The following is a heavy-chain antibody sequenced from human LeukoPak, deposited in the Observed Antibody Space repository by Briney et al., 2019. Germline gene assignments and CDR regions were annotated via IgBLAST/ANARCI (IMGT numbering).Heavy chain of an antibody. CDR3: AKGRGFTSSTCYNY. CDR1: GFTFSNYA. J-gene: IGHJ4*02. Sequence: PGGSLRLFCAASGFTFSNYAMSWVRQAPGKGLEWVSPISGSGDSTSYADSVKGRFTISRDNSKNTLYLQMNSLRAEDTAVYYCAKGRGFTSSTCYNYWGQGTLVTVSS. CDR2: ISGSGDST. V-gene: IGHV3-23*01. D-gene: IGHD2-2*02.